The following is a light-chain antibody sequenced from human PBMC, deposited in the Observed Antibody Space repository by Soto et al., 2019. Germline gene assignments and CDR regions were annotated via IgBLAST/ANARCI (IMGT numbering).Light chain of an antibody. CDR2: GAS. Sequence: EIVLTQSPGTLSLSPGERATLSCRASQSVSSNYLAWYQQKPGQVRRLLIYGASSRATGIPDRFSGSGSGTDFTLTISRLEPEDFAVYYCQQYGSSPRVTFGGGTKVEIK. CDR3: QQYGSSPRVT. J-gene: IGKJ4*01. CDR1: QSVSSNY. V-gene: IGKV3-20*01.